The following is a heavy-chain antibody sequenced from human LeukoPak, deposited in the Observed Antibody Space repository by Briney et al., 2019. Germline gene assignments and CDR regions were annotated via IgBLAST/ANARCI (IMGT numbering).Heavy chain of an antibody. D-gene: IGHD2-15*01. Sequence: SETLSLTCTVSGGSISSYYWSWIRQPPGKGLEWIGYIYYSGSTNYNPSLKSRVTISVDTSKNQFSLKLSSLTAADTSVYYCARLPATAYCSGGSCYFRGYYYVWTSGVKGPRSPSPQ. J-gene: IGHJ6*01. CDR1: GGSISSYY. CDR3: ARLPATAYCSGGSCYFRGYYYVWTS. CDR2: IYYSGST. V-gene: IGHV4-59*08.